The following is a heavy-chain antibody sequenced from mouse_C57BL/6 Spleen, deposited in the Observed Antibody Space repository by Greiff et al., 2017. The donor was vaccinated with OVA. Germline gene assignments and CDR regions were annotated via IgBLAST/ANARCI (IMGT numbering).Heavy chain of an antibody. J-gene: IGHJ3*01. V-gene: IGHV3-6*01. CDR3: ARSSGYPAWFAY. D-gene: IGHD3-2*02. CDR1: GYSITSGYY. Sequence: ESGPGLVKPSQSLSLTCSVTGYSITSGYYWNWIRQFPGNKLEWMGYISYDGSNNYNPSLKNRISITRDTSKNQFFLKLNSVTTEDTATYYCARSSGYPAWFAYWGQGTLVTVSA. CDR2: ISYDGSN.